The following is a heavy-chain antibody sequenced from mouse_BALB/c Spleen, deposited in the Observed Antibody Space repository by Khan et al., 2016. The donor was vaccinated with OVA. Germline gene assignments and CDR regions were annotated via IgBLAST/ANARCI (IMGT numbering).Heavy chain of an antibody. CDR1: GFTFSTYA. J-gene: IGHJ3*01. D-gene: IGHD2-1*01. V-gene: IGHV5-9-3*01. CDR2: ISSDGDYT. Sequence: EVELVESGGGLVKPGGSLKLSCAASGFTFSTYAMSLVRQTPEKRLAWVATISSDGDYTYFPDNVTGRFTLSRDNAKNTLCLQMTSLRSEDTAMYYCARSPYGNFAYWGQGTLVTVSA. CDR3: ARSPYGNFAY.